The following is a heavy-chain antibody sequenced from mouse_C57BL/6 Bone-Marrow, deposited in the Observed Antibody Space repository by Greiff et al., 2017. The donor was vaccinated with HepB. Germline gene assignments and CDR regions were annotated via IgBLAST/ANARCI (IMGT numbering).Heavy chain of an antibody. CDR3: TRGGLWFAY. Sequence: EVNVVESGEGLVKPGGSLKLSCAASGFTFSSYAMSWVRQTPEKRLEWVAYISSGGDYIYYADPVKGRVTISRDNARNTLYLQMSSLKSEDTAMYYCTRGGLWFAYWGQGTLVTVSA. CDR1: GFTFSSYA. J-gene: IGHJ3*01. V-gene: IGHV5-9-1*02. CDR2: ISSGGDYI.